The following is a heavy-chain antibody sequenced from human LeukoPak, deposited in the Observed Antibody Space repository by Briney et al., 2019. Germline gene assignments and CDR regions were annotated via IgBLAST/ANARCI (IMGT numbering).Heavy chain of an antibody. CDR2: ISGSGGST. D-gene: IGHD2-21*02. Sequence: PGGSLRLSCAASGFTFSSYAMTWVRQAPGKGLEGVSTISGSGGSTFYADSVKGRFTISRDKSKNTLYVQMNSLRAEDTAVYYCAMGLCAGDCWNYMDVWGKGTAVTVSS. V-gene: IGHV3-23*01. CDR3: AMGLCAGDCWNYMDV. J-gene: IGHJ6*03. CDR1: GFTFSSYA.